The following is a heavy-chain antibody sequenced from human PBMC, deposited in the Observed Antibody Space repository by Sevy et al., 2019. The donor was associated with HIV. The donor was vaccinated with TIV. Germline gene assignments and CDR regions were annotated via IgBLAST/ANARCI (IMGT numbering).Heavy chain of an antibody. Sequence: GGSLRLSCAASGFTFSSYWMHWVRQAPGKGLVWVSRINSDGSSTNYADSVKGRFPISRDNAKNTLYLQMNSLGAEDTAVYYCAREYSGTYYYFDYWGQGTLVTVSS. CDR1: GFTFSSYW. J-gene: IGHJ4*02. CDR3: AREYSGTYYYFDY. V-gene: IGHV3-74*01. D-gene: IGHD1-26*01. CDR2: INSDGSST.